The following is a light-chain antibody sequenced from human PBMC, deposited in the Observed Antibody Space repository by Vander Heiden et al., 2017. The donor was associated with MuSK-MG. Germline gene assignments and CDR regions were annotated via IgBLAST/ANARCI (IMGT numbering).Light chain of an antibody. CDR1: TSRNKY. CDR2: QDI. CDR3: QAGDTNTYV. Sequence: SYGLTQPPSVSVSPGQTASITCSGDTSRNKYSCRDQQKTGQYLVVVIYQDIKRTSATPERFSGSNSGNTATLTISGTQAMDEADYYCQAGDTNTYVFGTGTRVTVL. J-gene: IGLJ1*01. V-gene: IGLV3-1*01.